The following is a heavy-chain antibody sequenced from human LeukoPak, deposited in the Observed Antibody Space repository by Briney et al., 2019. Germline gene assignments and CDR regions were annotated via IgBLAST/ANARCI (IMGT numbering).Heavy chain of an antibody. Sequence: PGGSLRLSCAASGFTFSSYDMSWVRQAPGKGLEWVSTIIGSGGNTYYADSVKDRFTISRDNSKDTLYLQMNSLRAEDTAVYYCAKDRGNRDYLFDYWGQGTLVTVSS. V-gene: IGHV3-23*01. CDR1: GFTFSSYD. CDR3: AKDRGNRDYLFDY. J-gene: IGHJ4*02. D-gene: IGHD4-17*01. CDR2: IIGSGGNT.